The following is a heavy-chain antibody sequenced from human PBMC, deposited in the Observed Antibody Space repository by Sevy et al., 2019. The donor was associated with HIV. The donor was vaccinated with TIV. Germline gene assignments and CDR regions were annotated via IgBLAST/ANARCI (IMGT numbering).Heavy chain of an antibody. CDR2: ISGSGGST. J-gene: IGHJ6*02. CDR3: AKRSSGTMAPQYFYYGLDV. D-gene: IGHD5-12*01. CDR1: GFTFTTYA. Sequence: GGSLRLSCAASGFTFTTYAMTWVRQAPGKGLQWVSAISGSGGSTYYADSVEGRFTSSSDNAKSTLYLQMNSLTPEDTAVYYCAKRSSGTMAPQYFYYGLDVWGQGTTVTVSS. V-gene: IGHV3-23*01.